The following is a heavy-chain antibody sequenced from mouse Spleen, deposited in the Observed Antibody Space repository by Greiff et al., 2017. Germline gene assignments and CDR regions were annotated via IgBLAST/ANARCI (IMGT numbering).Heavy chain of an antibody. CDR2: INSNGGST. J-gene: IGHJ4*01. CDR3: ARYGNYFFYAMDY. Sequence: EVMLVESGGGLVQPGGSLKLSCAASGFTFSSYGMSWVRQTPDKRLELVATINSNGGSTYYPDSVKGRFTISRDNAKNTLYLQMSSLKSEDTAMYYCARYGNYFFYAMDYWGQGTSVTVSS. D-gene: IGHD2-1*01. V-gene: IGHV5-6-3*01. CDR1: GFTFSSYG.